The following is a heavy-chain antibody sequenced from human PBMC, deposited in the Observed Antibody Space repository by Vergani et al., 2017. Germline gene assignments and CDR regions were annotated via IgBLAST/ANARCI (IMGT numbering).Heavy chain of an antibody. V-gene: IGHV3-48*03. CDR3: TTDGHLVPNNYYYYYGMDV. CDR2: ISSSGSTI. Sequence: EVQLVESGGGLVQPGGSLRLSCAASGFTFSSYEMNWVRQAPGKGLEWVSYISSSGSTIYYADSVKGRFTISRDNAKNSLYLQMNSLRAEDTAVYYCTTDGHLVPNNYYYYYGMDVWGQGTTVTVSS. J-gene: IGHJ6*02. D-gene: IGHD1-26*01. CDR1: GFTFSSYE.